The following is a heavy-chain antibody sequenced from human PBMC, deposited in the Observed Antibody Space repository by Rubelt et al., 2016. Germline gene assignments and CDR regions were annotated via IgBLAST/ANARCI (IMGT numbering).Heavy chain of an antibody. CDR1: GGSITSHN. D-gene: IGHD3-16*02. V-gene: IGHV4-59*11. J-gene: IGHJ4*02. CDR2: IYDSGST. Sequence: QVLLQESGPGLVKPSETLSLTCTVSGGSITSHNWSWIRQPPGKGLEWIGYIYDSGSTNYNPSLKSRVSISVDTSKNQFSLKLGAVTAADTAVYYWAREIRVIGRSYYFDFWSQGTLVTVSS. CDR3: AREIRVIGRSYYFDF.